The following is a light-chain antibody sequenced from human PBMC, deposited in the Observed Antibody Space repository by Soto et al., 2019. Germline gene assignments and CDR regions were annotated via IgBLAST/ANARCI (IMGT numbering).Light chain of an antibody. V-gene: IGLV2-23*01. CDR2: EGS. Sequence: QSVLTQPASGSGSPGPSITISCTGTSSDVGSYNLVSWYQQHPGKAPKLRIYEGSKRPSGVYNRFSGAKSGNTASLTISGRQAEDEAAYYCCSYAGSSTDVVGTGTKFTAL. CDR1: SSDVGSYNL. CDR3: CSYAGSSTDV. J-gene: IGLJ1*01.